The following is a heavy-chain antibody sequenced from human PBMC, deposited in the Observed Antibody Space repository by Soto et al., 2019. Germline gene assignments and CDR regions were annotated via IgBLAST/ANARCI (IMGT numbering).Heavy chain of an antibody. D-gene: IGHD4-4*01. CDR3: VKAGNHYSALAY. J-gene: IGHJ4*02. V-gene: IGHV3-11*03. CDR1: WFTLRHHC. CDR2: SRNSGSFT. Sequence: GSLKLSFTASWFTLRHHCIGLVRQAPGKGLELIVYSRNSGSFTRYADSVEGRFSISRKNIKNPVDLQINNLESDDTARNLLVKAGNHYSALAYGGQGTPVTVSS.